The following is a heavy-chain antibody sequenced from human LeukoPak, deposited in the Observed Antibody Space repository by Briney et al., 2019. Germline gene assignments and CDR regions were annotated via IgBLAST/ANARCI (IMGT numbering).Heavy chain of an antibody. CDR2: IWYDGSNK. V-gene: IGHV3-33*01. CDR3: ARGTTATNH. CDR1: GFTFSSYG. D-gene: IGHD1-1*01. J-gene: IGHJ5*02. Sequence: GGSLRLSCAASGFTFSSYGMPWVRQAPGKGLEWVAVIWYDGSNKYYADSVKGRFTISRDNSKNTLYLQMNSLRAEDTAVYYRARGTTATNHWGQGTLVTVSS.